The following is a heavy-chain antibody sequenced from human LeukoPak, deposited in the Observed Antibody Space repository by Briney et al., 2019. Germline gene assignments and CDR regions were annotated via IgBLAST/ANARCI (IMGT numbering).Heavy chain of an antibody. CDR1: GFTFSSYA. CDR3: ARDRGITIFGVVIAEYYYYMDV. CDR2: ISYDGSNK. V-gene: IGHV3-30-3*01. Sequence: PGGSLRLSCAASGFTFSSYAMHWVRQAPGKGLEWVAVISYDGSNKYYADSVRGRFTISRDNSKNTLYLQMNSLRAEDTAVYYCARDRGITIFGVVIAEYYYYMDVWGKGTTVTVSS. J-gene: IGHJ6*03. D-gene: IGHD3-3*01.